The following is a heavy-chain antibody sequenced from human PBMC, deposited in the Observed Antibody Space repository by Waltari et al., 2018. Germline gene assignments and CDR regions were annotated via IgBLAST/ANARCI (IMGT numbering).Heavy chain of an antibody. Sequence: QVQLQESGPGLVKPSETLSLTCAVSGYSISSGYYWGWIRQPPGKGLEWIVSIYHSGSTYYNPSLKSRVTISVDTSKNQFSLKLSSVTAADTAVYSCARARSYMVRGVPRSWWFDPWGQGTLVTVSS. CDR2: IYHSGST. V-gene: IGHV4-38-2*01. CDR3: ARARSYMVRGVPRSWWFDP. CDR1: GYSISSGYY. D-gene: IGHD3-10*01. J-gene: IGHJ5*02.